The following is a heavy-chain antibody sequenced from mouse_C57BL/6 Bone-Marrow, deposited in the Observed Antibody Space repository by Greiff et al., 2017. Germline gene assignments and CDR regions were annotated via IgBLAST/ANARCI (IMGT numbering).Heavy chain of an antibody. Sequence: EVQLQQSGPGLVQPSQSLSLTCSVTGYSITSGYYCNWIRQFPGNKLEWMGYISYDGSNNYNPSFKNRISITRDPSKNPFFLKLNSVTTEDKATYDCARVGLLYYFDYWGQGTTLTVSS. CDR3: ARVGLLYYFDY. CDR2: ISYDGSN. D-gene: IGHD1-1*01. J-gene: IGHJ2*01. V-gene: IGHV3-6*01. CDR1: GYSITSGYY.